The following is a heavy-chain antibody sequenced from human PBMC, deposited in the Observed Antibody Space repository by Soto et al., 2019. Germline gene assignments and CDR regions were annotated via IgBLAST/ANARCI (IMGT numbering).Heavy chain of an antibody. J-gene: IGHJ4*01. CDR2: IKEDGTQT. Sequence: GALRLSCVVSGFSLSIFWMSRVRQAPGKGLEWVANIKEDGTQTYYVDSVKGRFTISRDNAKNSLFLQMNSLRVEDTAVYYCVRDYFGPGPYWGQGTLVTVSS. V-gene: IGHV3-7*04. CDR3: VRDYFGPGPY. CDR1: GFSLSIFW. D-gene: IGHD3-10*01.